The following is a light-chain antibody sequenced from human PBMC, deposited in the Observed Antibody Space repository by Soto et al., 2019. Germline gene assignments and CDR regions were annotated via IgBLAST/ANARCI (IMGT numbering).Light chain of an antibody. CDR3: QQYGSSRWT. J-gene: IGKJ1*01. V-gene: IGKV3-20*01. Sequence: EMVLTQSPGTLSLSPGERATLSCRASQSVSSSYLAWYQQKPGQAPRLLIYGASSRATGIPDRFSGSGSGADITLTISRLEPEDFAVYYCQQYGSSRWTFGQGTKVEIK. CDR1: QSVSSSY. CDR2: GAS.